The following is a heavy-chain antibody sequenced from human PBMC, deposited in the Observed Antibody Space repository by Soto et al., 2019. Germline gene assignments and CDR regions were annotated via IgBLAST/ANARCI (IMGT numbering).Heavy chain of an antibody. CDR2: IYHSGST. J-gene: IGHJ3*02. D-gene: IGHD4-17*01. Sequence: QLQLQESGSGLVKPSQTLSLTCAVSGGSISSGGYSWSWIRQPPGKGLEWIGYIYHSGSTYYNPSLKSRYTISVDRSKNQFALKLSSVAAADTAAYYCARQVPPVLRGAAFDIWGQGTMVTVSS. CDR1: GGSISSGGYS. V-gene: IGHV4-30-2*01. CDR3: ARQVPPVLRGAAFDI.